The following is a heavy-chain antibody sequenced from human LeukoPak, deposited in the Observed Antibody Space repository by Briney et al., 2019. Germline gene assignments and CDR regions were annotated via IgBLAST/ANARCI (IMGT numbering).Heavy chain of an antibody. D-gene: IGHD4-17*01. J-gene: IGHJ4*02. CDR2: VIPIFGTA. CDR1: GGAFSRYA. CDR3: TTERTTVTRQFDY. Sequence: SVEVSCKXSGGAFSRYAISWVRQSPGQGLEWMGGVIPIFGTANYAQKFQGRVTITADESTNTAYMELSSLRSEDTAVYYCTTERTTVTRQFDYWGQGTLVTVSS. V-gene: IGHV1-69*13.